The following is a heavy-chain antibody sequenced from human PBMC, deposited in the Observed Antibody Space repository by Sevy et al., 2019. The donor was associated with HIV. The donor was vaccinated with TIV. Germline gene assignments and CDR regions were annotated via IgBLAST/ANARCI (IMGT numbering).Heavy chain of an antibody. CDR3: ARAGGSTDWGIDV. D-gene: IGHD2-2*01. J-gene: IGHJ6*02. CDR2: MDYSGSS. CDR1: GGSISSYY. Sequence: SESLSLTCTVSGGSISSYYWKWIRQPPGKGLEWIGYMDYSGSSSYNPSFKGRVSISLDTSKNQFSLKLTSVTAADTAVYYCARAGGSTDWGIDVWGQGTTVTVSS. V-gene: IGHV4-59*01.